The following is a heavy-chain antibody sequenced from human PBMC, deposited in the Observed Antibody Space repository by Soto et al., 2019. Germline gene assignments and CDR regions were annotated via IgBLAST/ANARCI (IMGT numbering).Heavy chain of an antibody. CDR2: INHSGST. V-gene: IGHV4-34*01. CDR1: GGSFSGYY. CDR3: ARASLHNWCDP. Sequence: PSETLSLTCAVYGGSFSGYYWSWIRQPPGKGLEWIGEINHSGSTNYNPSLKSRVTISVDTYKNLFSLKLSSVTAADTAVYYCARASLHNWCDPWGQGTLVTVS. J-gene: IGHJ5*02.